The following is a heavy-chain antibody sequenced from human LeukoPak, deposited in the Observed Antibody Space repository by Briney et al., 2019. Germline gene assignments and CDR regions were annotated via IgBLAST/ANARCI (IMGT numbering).Heavy chain of an antibody. D-gene: IGHD1-26*01. Sequence: GGSLRLSCAASGFTFSSYSMNWVRQAPGKGLEWVSFISSSSSTIYYADSVKGRLTISRDNAKNSLYLQMNSLRAEDTAVYYCARDRGGSYSAIDYWGQGTLVTVSS. CDR2: ISSSSSTI. J-gene: IGHJ4*02. CDR3: ARDRGGSYSAIDY. CDR1: GFTFSSYS. V-gene: IGHV3-48*04.